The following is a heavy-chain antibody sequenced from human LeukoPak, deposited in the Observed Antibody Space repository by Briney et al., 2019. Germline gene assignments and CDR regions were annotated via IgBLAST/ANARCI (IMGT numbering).Heavy chain of an antibody. CDR2: IHQDGTEK. CDR3: ARVGSYGDYGDY. J-gene: IGHJ4*02. Sequence: GGSLRLSCAASGFIFSSYWMSWVRQAPGKGLEWVANIHQDGTEKYYVDSVKGRFTISRDNAKSSLYLQMNSLRAEDTAVYYCARVGSYGDYGDYWGQGTLVTVSS. V-gene: IGHV3-7*01. D-gene: IGHD4-17*01. CDR1: GFIFSSYW.